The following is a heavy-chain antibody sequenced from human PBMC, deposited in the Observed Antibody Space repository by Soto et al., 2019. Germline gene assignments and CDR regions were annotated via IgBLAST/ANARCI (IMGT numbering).Heavy chain of an antibody. CDR2: VYYTGST. CDR1: GGSISGSY. D-gene: IGHD6-19*01. V-gene: IGHV4-59*01. Sequence: SENPFLTGSASGGSISGSYWSWIRQSPVKGLEWLGYVYYTGSTNYSPSLRSRVSISVDTSKNEFSLRLSSVTAADTAVYFCARSVAVPGAHIDYWGQGTQVTV. J-gene: IGHJ4*02. CDR3: ARSVAVPGAHIDY.